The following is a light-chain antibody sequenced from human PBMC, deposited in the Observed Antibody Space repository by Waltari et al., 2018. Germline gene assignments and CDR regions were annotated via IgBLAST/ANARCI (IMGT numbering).Light chain of an antibody. CDR2: DVT. CDR3: GSYTSSSTSVV. CDR1: TSDVGAYNS. Sequence: QSALTQPASVSGSPGQSITISCTGTTSDVGAYNSVSWYQQHPGKAPKLIIYDVTKRPSGVSNRFSGSKSGNTASLTISGLQAEDEADYYCGSYTSSSTSVVFGGGTKLTVL. V-gene: IGLV2-14*01. J-gene: IGLJ2*01.